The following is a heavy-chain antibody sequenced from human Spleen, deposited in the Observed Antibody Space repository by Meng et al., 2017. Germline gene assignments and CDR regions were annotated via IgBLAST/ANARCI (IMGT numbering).Heavy chain of an antibody. CDR2: IDWDDEK. V-gene: IGHV2-70*12. CDR1: GFSLSTYEMR. J-gene: IGHJ4*02. D-gene: IGHD3-10*01. CDR3: AHRQRGLLFDY. Sequence: SGPTLVKPTQTLTLTCTFSGFSLSTYEMRVSWIRQPPGKALEWLARIDWDDEKFYNTSLKTRLTISKDTSKNQVVLTMTNMDPVDTATYYCAHRQRGLLFDYWGQGTLVTVSS.